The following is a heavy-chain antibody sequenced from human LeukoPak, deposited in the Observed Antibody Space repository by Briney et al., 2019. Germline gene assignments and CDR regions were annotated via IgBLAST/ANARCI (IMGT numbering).Heavy chain of an antibody. Sequence: GGSLRLSCAASGFTFSSYWMHWVRQAPGKGLVWVARINTNGSPTQYADSVKGRFTISRDSAKTTLYLQMSSLRDEDTAVYYCAGDLISGSGSLGYWGQGTLVTVSS. CDR3: AGDLISGSGSLGY. J-gene: IGHJ4*02. D-gene: IGHD3-10*01. CDR2: INTNGSPT. V-gene: IGHV3-74*01. CDR1: GFTFSSYW.